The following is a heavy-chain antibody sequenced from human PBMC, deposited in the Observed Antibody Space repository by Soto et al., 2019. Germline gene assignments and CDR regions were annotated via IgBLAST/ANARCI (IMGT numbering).Heavy chain of an antibody. CDR3: GRARGFSYGSRFDS. CDR1: GFTFSTAA. D-gene: IGHD5-18*01. CDR2: ISSDGSIK. J-gene: IGHJ4*02. Sequence: QVHLVESGGGVVQPGRSLRLSCAASGFTFSTAAMHWVRQAPGKGLEWVALISSDGSIKYYAGFVKGRFTISRDSSKNAVFLQMNSLKSDDTAVYFCGRARGFSYGSRFDSWGQGTLVTVSA. V-gene: IGHV3-30-3*01.